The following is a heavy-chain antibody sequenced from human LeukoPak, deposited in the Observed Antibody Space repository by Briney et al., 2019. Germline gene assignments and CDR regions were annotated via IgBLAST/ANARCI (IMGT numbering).Heavy chain of an antibody. J-gene: IGHJ4*02. CDR3: ARSHDYGDYVVDY. CDR1: GFTFSSYS. CDR2: ISSSSSHI. Sequence: GGSLRLSCAASGFTFSSYSMNWVRQAPGKGLEWVSSISSSSSHIYYADSVKGRFTISRDNAKNSLYLQMNSLRAEDTAVYYCARSHDYGDYVVDYWGQGTLVTVSS. D-gene: IGHD4-17*01. V-gene: IGHV3-21*01.